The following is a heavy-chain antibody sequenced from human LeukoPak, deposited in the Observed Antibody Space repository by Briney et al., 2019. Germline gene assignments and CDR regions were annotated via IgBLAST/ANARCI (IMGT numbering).Heavy chain of an antibody. V-gene: IGHV3-30-3*01. CDR1: GFIFSIYN. CDR3: ARGVDDYGDY. J-gene: IGHJ4*02. CDR2: ISYDGSNK. Sequence: SGGSLRLSCAASGFIFSIYNMNWVRQAPGKGLEWVAVISYDGSNKYYADSVKGRFTISRDNSKNTLYLQMNSLRAEDTAVYYCARGVDDYGDYWGQGTLVTVSS.